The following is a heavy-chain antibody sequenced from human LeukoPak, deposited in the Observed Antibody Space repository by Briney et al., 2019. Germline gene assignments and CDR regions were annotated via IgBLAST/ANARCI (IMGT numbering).Heavy chain of an antibody. CDR2: ISWNSDSI. J-gene: IGHJ6*02. D-gene: IGHD2-15*01. Sequence: GGSLRLSCAASGFTFGDYAMHWVRQVPGKGLQWVSGISWNSDSIGYADSVKGRFTISRDNAKKSLYLQMNSLRSEDTALYYCAEDMTRWPGSGGIDVWGQGTTVTVSS. V-gene: IGHV3-9*01. CDR3: AEDMTRWPGSGGIDV. CDR1: GFTFGDYA.